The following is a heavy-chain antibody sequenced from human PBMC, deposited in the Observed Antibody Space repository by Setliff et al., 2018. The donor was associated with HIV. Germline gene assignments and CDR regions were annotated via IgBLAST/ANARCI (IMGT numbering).Heavy chain of an antibody. CDR3: ATSTGWYHYFDS. V-gene: IGHV3-11*04. D-gene: IGHD6-19*01. J-gene: IGHJ4*02. Sequence: EGSLRLSCVVSGFTFSDVWMNWVRQAPGKGLEWVSYISASGDNVYYAASLKGRLTASRDNAENTLYLEINSLGAEDTAVYYCATSTGWYHYFDSWGKGTLVTVSS. CDR2: ISASGDNV. CDR1: GFTFSDVW.